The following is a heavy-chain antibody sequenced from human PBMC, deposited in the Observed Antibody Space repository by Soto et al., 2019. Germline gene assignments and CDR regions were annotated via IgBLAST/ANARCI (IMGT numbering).Heavy chain of an antibody. Sequence: QLQLQESGSGLVKPSQTLSLTCAVSGGSISSGGYSWSWIRQPPGKGLEWIGYIYHSGSTYYNPSLKSRVTMAVDGAKNQFALKLSSVTAADTAVYYCAAGGGLPRYYWGQGTLVTVSS. V-gene: IGHV4-30-2*01. D-gene: IGHD5-12*01. J-gene: IGHJ4*02. CDR2: IYHSGST. CDR3: AAGGGLPRYY. CDR1: GGSISSGGYS.